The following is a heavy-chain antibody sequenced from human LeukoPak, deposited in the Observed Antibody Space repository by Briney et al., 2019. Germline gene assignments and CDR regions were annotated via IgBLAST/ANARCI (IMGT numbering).Heavy chain of an antibody. D-gene: IGHD2-2*01. V-gene: IGHV3-30-3*01. CDR3: ARVPYCSSTSCYAIFDY. CDR2: TSHNEYNK. CDR1: GFTFSNYA. Sequence: PGGSLRLSCAASGFTFSNYAMYWVRQAPGKGLEWVAATSHNEYNKYYADSVNGRFTISRDNSKNTLYLEVNSLRADDTAVYYCARVPYCSSTSCYAIFDYWGQGTPVTVPS. J-gene: IGHJ4*02.